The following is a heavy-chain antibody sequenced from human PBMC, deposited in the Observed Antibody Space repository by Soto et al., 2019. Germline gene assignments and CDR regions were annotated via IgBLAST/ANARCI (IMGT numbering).Heavy chain of an antibody. CDR3: PRVDDILTGYYNFDY. D-gene: IGHD3-9*01. Sequence: GGSLRLSCTASGFTFGDYAMSWVRQAPGKGLEWVGFIRSRDYGGTSEYAASVKGRFTISRDDSKRMAYLQMHSLKTEDTAVSYCPRVDDILTGYYNFDYWGQGTLVTVSS. V-gene: IGHV3-49*04. CDR2: IRSRDYGGTS. J-gene: IGHJ4*02. CDR1: GFTFGDYA.